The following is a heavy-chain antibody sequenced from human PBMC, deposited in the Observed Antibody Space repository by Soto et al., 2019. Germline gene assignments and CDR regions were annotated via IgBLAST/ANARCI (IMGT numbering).Heavy chain of an antibody. CDR2: IDYTGVT. CDR1: GGSIYRSGYY. D-gene: IGHD2-15*01. Sequence: PSETLSLTCTVSGGSIYRSGYYWGWIRQPPGRGLEWLGNIDYTGVTYSNPALKSRVTISRDTSKNKFSLKMNCVTAADTAVYYCGKVLVGATGHSDSDSWGPGTLVTVSS. J-gene: IGHJ4*02. CDR3: GKVLVGATGHSDSDS. V-gene: IGHV4-39*01.